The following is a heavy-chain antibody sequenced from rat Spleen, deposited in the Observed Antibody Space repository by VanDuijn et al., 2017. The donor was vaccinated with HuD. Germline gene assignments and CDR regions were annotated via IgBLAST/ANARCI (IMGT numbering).Heavy chain of an antibody. CDR2: SSYEGSST. Sequence: EVQLVESGGGLVQPGRSLKLSCAASGFTFSDYYMAWVRQAPKKGLEWVASSSYEGSSTYYGDSVQGRFTISRDNAKRTLYLQMNSLRFEDTANYYCARHTGGDYWSQGVMVTVSS. J-gene: IGHJ2*01. CDR1: GFTFSDYY. D-gene: IGHD1-11*01. CDR3: ARHTGGDY. V-gene: IGHV5-22*01.